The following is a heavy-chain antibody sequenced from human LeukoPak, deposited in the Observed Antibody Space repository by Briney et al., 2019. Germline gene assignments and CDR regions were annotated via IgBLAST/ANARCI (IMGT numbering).Heavy chain of an antibody. CDR2: IYHSGST. Sequence: PSETLSLTCTVSGGSISSYYWSWIRQPPGEGLEWIGYIYHSGSTYYNPSLKSRVTISVDRSKNQFSLKLSSVTAADTAVYYCARVEWELHWFDPWGQGTLVTVSS. V-gene: IGHV4-59*12. CDR1: GGSISSYY. CDR3: ARVEWELHWFDP. J-gene: IGHJ5*02. D-gene: IGHD1-26*01.